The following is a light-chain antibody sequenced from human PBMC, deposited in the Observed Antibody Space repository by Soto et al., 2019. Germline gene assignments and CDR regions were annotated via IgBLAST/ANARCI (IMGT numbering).Light chain of an antibody. CDR3: ISYTSGTSPYV. CDR1: SSDVGGYNY. V-gene: IGLV2-14*01. CDR2: EVT. J-gene: IGLJ1*01. Sequence: QSALTQPASVSGSPGQSITICCTGTSSDVGGYNYVSWYQHHPGKAPKLIIYEVTNRPSGVSNRFSGSKSGNTASLTISGLQAEDESNYYCISYTSGTSPYVFGTGTKLTVL.